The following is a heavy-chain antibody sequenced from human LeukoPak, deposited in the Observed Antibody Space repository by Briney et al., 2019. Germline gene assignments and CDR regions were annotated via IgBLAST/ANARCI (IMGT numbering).Heavy chain of an antibody. CDR3: TSLSLVGATYYFDY. J-gene: IGHJ4*02. CDR2: IRSKANSYAT. CDR1: GFTFSGFA. V-gene: IGHV3-73*01. D-gene: IGHD1-26*01. Sequence: GGSLRLSCAASGFTFSGFAMHWVRQASGKGLEWVGRIRSKANSYATAYAASVKGRFTISRDDSKNTAYLQMNSLKTEDTAVYYCTSLSLVGATYYFDYWGQGTLVTVSS.